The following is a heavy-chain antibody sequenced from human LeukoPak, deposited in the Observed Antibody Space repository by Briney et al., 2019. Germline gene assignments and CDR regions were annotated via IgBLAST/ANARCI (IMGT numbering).Heavy chain of an antibody. CDR3: ARDMGVGSSGLFDP. D-gene: IGHD3-22*01. Sequence: PGGSLRLSCAASGFTFNSYSMNWVRQAPGKGLEWISYISSSSGTIYYADSVKGRFTISRDNAKNSLYLQMNSLRAEDTAVYYCARDMGVGSSGLFDPWGQGTLVTVSS. V-gene: IGHV3-48*04. J-gene: IGHJ5*02. CDR1: GFTFNSYS. CDR2: ISSSSGTI.